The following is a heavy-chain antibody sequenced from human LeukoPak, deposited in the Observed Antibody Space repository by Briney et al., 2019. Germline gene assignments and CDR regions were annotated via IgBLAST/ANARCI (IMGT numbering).Heavy chain of an antibody. D-gene: IGHD3-9*01. V-gene: IGHV4-59*08. J-gene: IGHJ4*02. CDR1: GGSMNSYY. CDR2: IYYSGST. Sequence: SETLSLTCSVSGGSMNSYYWSWIRQSPGKGLEWIGYIYYSGSTNYNPSLKSRVTISVDTSKNQFSLKLSSVTAADTAVYYCARHVWLQPFDYWGQGTLVTVS. CDR3: ARHVWLQPFDY.